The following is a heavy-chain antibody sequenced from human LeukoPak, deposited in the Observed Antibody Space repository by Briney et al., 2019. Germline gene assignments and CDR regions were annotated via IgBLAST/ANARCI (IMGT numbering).Heavy chain of an antibody. CDR1: GFTFSSYG. CDR2: ISSGSTI. CDR3: ARARPKPI. V-gene: IGHV3-48*04. J-gene: IGHJ3*02. Sequence: GGSLRLSCAASGFTFSSYGMNWVRQAPGKGLEWVSFISSGSTIYYADSVKGRFTIFRDNAKNSLYLQMNSLRAEDTAVYYCARARPKPIWGQGTMVTVSS.